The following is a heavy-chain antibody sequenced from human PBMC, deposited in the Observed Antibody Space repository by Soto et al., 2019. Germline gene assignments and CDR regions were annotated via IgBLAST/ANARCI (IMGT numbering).Heavy chain of an antibody. Sequence: SETLSLTCSVFGDSISVTGYYWAWIRQPLGKGMEWIGRIRSTGTTYYNPSLKGRVTMSVDTSKNQFSLKLSSVTAADSAVYYCARVGKFDYYYYGGMDVWGQGTTVTVSS. V-gene: IGHV4-39*07. J-gene: IGHJ6*02. CDR1: GDSISVTGYY. CDR3: ARVGKFDYYYYGGMDV. D-gene: IGHD3-16*01. CDR2: IRSTGTT.